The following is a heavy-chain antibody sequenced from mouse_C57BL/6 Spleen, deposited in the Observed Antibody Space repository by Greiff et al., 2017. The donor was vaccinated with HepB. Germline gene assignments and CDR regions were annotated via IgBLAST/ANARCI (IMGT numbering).Heavy chain of an antibody. CDR3: ARELEYYFDY. CDR1: GFTFSSYG. CDR2: ISSGGSYT. V-gene: IGHV5-6*01. Sequence: EVMLVESGGDLVKPGGSLKLSCAASGFTFSSYGMSWVRQTPDKRLEWVATISSGGSYTYYPDSVKGRFTISRDNAKNTLYLQMSSLKSEDTAMYYCARELEYYFDYWGQGTTLTVSS. J-gene: IGHJ2*01.